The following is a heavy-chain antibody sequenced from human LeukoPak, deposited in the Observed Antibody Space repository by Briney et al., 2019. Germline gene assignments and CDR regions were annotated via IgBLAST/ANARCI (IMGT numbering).Heavy chain of an antibody. J-gene: IGHJ4*02. CDR3: ARFSDSSGYGFDY. CDR1: GDSISSGGYY. CDR2: IYYSGST. V-gene: IGHV4-31*03. Sequence: SETLSLTCTGSGDSISSGGYYWSWIRQHPGKGLEWIGYIYYSGSTYYNPSLKSRVTISVDTSKNQFSLKLSSVTAADTAVYYCARFSDSSGYGFDYWGQGTLVTVSS. D-gene: IGHD3-22*01.